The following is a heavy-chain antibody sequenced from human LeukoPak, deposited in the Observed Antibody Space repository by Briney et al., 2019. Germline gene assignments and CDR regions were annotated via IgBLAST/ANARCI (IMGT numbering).Heavy chain of an antibody. D-gene: IGHD4-17*01. CDR1: GGSISSNNW. CDR3: ARVPYGDYYYYYGMDV. CDR2: IHHGGST. Sequence: SETLSLTCTVSGGSISSNNWWCWVRQPPGKGLEWIGEIHHGGSTNYNPSLKSRVTISVDKSKNQFSLNLNSVTAADTAVYFCARVPYGDYYYYYGMDVWGLGTTVTVSS. J-gene: IGHJ6*02. V-gene: IGHV4-4*02.